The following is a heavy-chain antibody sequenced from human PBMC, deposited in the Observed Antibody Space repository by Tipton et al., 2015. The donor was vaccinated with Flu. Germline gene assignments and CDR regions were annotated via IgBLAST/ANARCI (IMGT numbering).Heavy chain of an antibody. Sequence: TLSLTCTVSGESVNTENYFWNWIRQPAGKGLEWIGRIHTSGTTYYKPSLKRRVTISLDTSKNHFSLRLTSVTAADTALYFCARAESSLWAGHYYGLDVWGQGTTVTVSS. D-gene: IGHD6-19*01. CDR2: IHTSGTT. CDR3: ARAESSLWAGHYYGLDV. J-gene: IGHJ6*02. CDR1: GESVNTENYF. V-gene: IGHV4-61*02.